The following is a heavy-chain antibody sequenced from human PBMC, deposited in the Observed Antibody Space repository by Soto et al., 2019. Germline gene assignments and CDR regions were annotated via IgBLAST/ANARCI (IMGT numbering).Heavy chain of an antibody. Sequence: SETLSLTCTVSGGSISSGGYYWSWIRQHPGKGLEWIGYIYYSGSTYYNPSLKSRVTISVDTSKNQFSLKLSSVTAADTAVYYCARGSNPYYDFWGGYAYYYGMDVWGQGTTVTVSS. D-gene: IGHD3-3*01. J-gene: IGHJ6*02. CDR2: IYYSGST. CDR3: ARGSNPYYDFWGGYAYYYGMDV. CDR1: GGSISSGGYY. V-gene: IGHV4-31*03.